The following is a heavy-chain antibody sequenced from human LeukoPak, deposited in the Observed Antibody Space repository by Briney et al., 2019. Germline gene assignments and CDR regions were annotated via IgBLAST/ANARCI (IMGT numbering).Heavy chain of an antibody. CDR1: GFIASSNY. V-gene: IGHV3-53*01. Sequence: PGGSLRLSCVVSGFIASSNYMSWVRQAPGKGLEWISLIYSGGSTYYADSVMGRFTISRDSSKTTLFLQMNSLRAEDTAVYYCATGGRSGVALEQWGQGTLVTVS. D-gene: IGHD3-3*01. CDR2: IYSGGST. J-gene: IGHJ4*02. CDR3: ATGGRSGVALEQ.